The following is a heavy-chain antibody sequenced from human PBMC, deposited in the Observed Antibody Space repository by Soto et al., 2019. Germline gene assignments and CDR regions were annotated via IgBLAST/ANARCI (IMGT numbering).Heavy chain of an antibody. V-gene: IGHV4-31*03. Sequence: QVQLQESGTGLVKPSQTLSLTCTVSCGSISSGGYYWSWIRQHPGKGLEWIGYIYYSGSTYYNPSLKSRVTISLDTYKNQFSLELSSVTAAYTAVYYCARAPIAIFGVTSEWYFDYWGQGNLVTVSS. CDR1: CGSISSGGYY. D-gene: IGHD3-3*01. CDR3: ARAPIAIFGVTSEWYFDY. CDR2: IYYSGST. J-gene: IGHJ4*02.